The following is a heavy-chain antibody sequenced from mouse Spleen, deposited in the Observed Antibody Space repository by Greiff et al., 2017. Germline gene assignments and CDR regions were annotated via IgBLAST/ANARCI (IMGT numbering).Heavy chain of an antibody. CDR2: ISSGGSYT. CDR1: GFTFSSYV. D-gene: IGHD2-14*01. V-gene: IGHV5-9-4*01. CDR3: ARDGVRGDYFDY. J-gene: IGHJ2*01. Sequence: EVKLMESGGGLVKPGGSLKLSCAASGFTFSSYVMSWVRQSPEKRLEWVAEISSGGSYTYYPDTVTGRFTISRDNAKNTLYLEMSSLRSEDTAMYYCARDGVRGDYFDYWGQGTTLTVSS.